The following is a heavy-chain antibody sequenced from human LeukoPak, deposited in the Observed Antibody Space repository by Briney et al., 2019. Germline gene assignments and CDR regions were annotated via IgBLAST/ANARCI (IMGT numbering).Heavy chain of an antibody. CDR2: ISSSSSYT. D-gene: IGHD2-2*01. V-gene: IGHV3-11*06. CDR3: ARDCPIGYCTSTSCLRNDY. Sequence: KPGGSLRLSCAASGFTFSDYYMSWIRQAPGKGLEWISYISSSSSYTNYADSVKGRFTISRDNAKNSLYLQMNSLRAEDTAVYYCARDCPIGYCTSTSCLRNDYWGQGALVTVSS. J-gene: IGHJ4*02. CDR1: GFTFSDYY.